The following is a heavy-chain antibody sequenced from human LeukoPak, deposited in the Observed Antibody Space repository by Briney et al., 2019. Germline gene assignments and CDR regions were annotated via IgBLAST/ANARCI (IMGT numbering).Heavy chain of an antibody. CDR2: ISAYNGNT. J-gene: IGHJ6*02. Sequence: ASVKVSCKASGYTFTSYGISWVRQAPGQGLEWMGWISAYNGNTNYAQKLQGRVTMATDTSTSTAYMELRSLRSDDTAVYYCAVGWVTMVRGVMDVWGQGTTVTVSS. D-gene: IGHD3-10*01. V-gene: IGHV1-18*01. CDR3: AVGWVTMVRGVMDV. CDR1: GYTFTSYG.